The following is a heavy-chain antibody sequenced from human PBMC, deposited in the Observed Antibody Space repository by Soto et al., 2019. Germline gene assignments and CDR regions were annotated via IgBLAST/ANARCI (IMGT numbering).Heavy chain of an antibody. J-gene: IGHJ4*02. CDR3: ATANGYSSGGFEFDN. V-gene: IGHV3-23*01. D-gene: IGHD6-25*01. CDR2: ISGSGGST. CDR1: GFTFSSYA. Sequence: EVQLLESGGGLVQPGGSLRLSCAASGFTFSSYAMSWVRQAPGKGLEWVSAISGSGGSTYYADSVKGRFTISRDNSKKTLYLQMNSLRAEDTAVYYRATANGYSSGGFEFDNWGQGPRVTVSS.